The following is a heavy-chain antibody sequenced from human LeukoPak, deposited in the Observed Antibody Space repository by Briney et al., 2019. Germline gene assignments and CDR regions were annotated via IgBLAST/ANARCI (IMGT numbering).Heavy chain of an antibody. J-gene: IGHJ4*02. D-gene: IGHD3-3*01. CDR3: ARDYLRQFAQFDY. CDR2: ISNDGSKK. Sequence: GGSLRLSCAASGFTFSSYAMHWVRQAPGKGLEWVAVISNDGSKKQYADSVKGRFTISRDNSKNTLYLQMNSLTAEDTAVYYCARDYLRQFAQFDYWGQGTLVTVSS. V-gene: IGHV3-30*04. CDR1: GFTFSSYA.